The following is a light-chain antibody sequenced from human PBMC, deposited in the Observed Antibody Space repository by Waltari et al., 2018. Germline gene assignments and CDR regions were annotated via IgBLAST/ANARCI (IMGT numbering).Light chain of an antibody. V-gene: IGKV2-29*02. CDR3: MQALQTPYS. Sequence: DIVMTQTPLSLPVTPGEPASISCRSSQSLLHSNGNTYLYWYLQKAGQPPRLLIYRVSNRFSGGPDRFSGSGSGTDFTLKISRVEAEDVGVYYCMQALQTPYSFGQGTKVEIK. CDR1: QSLLHSNGNTY. CDR2: RVS. J-gene: IGKJ2*03.